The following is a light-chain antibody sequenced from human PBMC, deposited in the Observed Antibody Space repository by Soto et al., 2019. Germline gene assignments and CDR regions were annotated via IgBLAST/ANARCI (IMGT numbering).Light chain of an antibody. J-gene: IGKJ1*01. V-gene: IGKV1-39*01. CDR1: QNIPGY. CDR3: LQTYSAPRT. CDR2: AAS. Sequence: DPQMTQSPSSLSASVGDRVTITCRASQNIPGYLNWFQQKPGKAPKLLIYAASHLQSGVPSRFSGSESGTDFTLTISSLQPEDFATYYCLQTYSAPRTFGQGTKVEIK.